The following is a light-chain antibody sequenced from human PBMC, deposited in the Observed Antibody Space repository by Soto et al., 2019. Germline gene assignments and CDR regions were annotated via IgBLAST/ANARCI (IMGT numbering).Light chain of an antibody. J-gene: IGKJ1*01. CDR2: GAT. CDR3: QQYNNWPRT. CDR1: QSVSIL. Sequence: TVVTQSAVDRATXSCRASQSVSILLAWYQQKPGQATRLLIHGATTRATGITDRLSGSGSGTEFTLTISSLQSEDFAVYYCQQYNNWPRTFGQRTKLDIK. V-gene: IGKV3-15*01.